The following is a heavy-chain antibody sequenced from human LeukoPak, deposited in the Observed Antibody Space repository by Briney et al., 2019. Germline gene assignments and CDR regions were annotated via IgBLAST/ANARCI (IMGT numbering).Heavy chain of an antibody. CDR3: ARGKGDDSSGYYPPLYFDY. CDR1: GGSFSGYY. D-gene: IGHD3-22*01. V-gene: IGHV4-34*01. Sequence: SETLSLTCAVYGGSFSGYYWSWIRQPPGKGLEWIGEINHSGSTNYNPSLKSRVTISVDTSKNQSSLKLSSVTAADTAVYYCARGKGDDSSGYYPPLYFDYWGQGTLVTVSS. J-gene: IGHJ4*02. CDR2: INHSGST.